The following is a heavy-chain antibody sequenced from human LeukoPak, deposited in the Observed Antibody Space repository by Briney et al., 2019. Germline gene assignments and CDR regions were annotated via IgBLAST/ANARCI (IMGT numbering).Heavy chain of an antibody. CDR2: IKQDGSEK. D-gene: IGHD3-22*01. Sequence: PGGSLRLSCAASGFTFSSYWMSWVRQAPGKGLEWVANIKQDGSEKYYVDSVKGRFTISRDNAKNSLYLQMNSLRAEDTAVYYCAGHSSGYSPGAFDIWGRGTMVTVSS. CDR3: AGHSSGYSPGAFDI. J-gene: IGHJ3*02. CDR1: GFTFSSYW. V-gene: IGHV3-7*01.